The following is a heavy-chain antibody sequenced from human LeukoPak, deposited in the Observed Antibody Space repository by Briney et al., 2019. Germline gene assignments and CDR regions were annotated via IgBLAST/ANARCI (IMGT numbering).Heavy chain of an antibody. CDR1: GFTFSSYA. Sequence: GGSLRLSCAASGFTFSSYALSWVRQAPGKGLEWVSAISSGGDITHYADSVKGRFTITRDKPKNTLFLHFNSLRTEDTAVYYCARNFDFWGQGTLVTVSS. CDR3: ARNFDF. V-gene: IGHV3-23*01. J-gene: IGHJ5*01. CDR2: ISSGGDIT.